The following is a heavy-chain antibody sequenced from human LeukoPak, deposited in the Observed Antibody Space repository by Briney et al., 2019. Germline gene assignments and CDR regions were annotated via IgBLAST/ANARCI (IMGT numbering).Heavy chain of an antibody. Sequence: SETLSLTCTVSGDSISSGPYFWGWIRQPPGRGLEWIGNIHYTGSTYYKSSLRSRVTMSVDTSKNQFSLMLSSVTAAGTAMYYCARLDGGQLGHCSSTSCNGAFDIWGQGAMVTVSS. J-gene: IGHJ3*02. V-gene: IGHV4-39*07. D-gene: IGHD2-2*01. CDR2: IHYTGST. CDR1: GDSISSGPYF. CDR3: ARLDGGQLGHCSSTSCNGAFDI.